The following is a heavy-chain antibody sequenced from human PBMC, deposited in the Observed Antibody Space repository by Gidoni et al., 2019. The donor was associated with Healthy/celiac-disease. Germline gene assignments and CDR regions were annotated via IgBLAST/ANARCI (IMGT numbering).Heavy chain of an antibody. CDR3: ARAGWRHSSGWYRRGTPIDY. Sequence: QVQLQQWGAGLLKPSETLSLTCAVYGGSFSGYYWSWIRQPPGKGLEWIGEINHSGSTNYNPSLKSRVTISVDTSKNQFSLKLSSVTAADTAVYYCARAGWRHSSGWYRRGTPIDYWGQGTLVTVSS. CDR1: GGSFSGYY. D-gene: IGHD6-19*01. CDR2: INHSGST. V-gene: IGHV4-34*01. J-gene: IGHJ4*02.